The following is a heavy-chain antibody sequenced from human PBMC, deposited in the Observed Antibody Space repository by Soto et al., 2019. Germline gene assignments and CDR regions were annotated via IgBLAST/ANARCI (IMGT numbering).Heavy chain of an antibody. CDR3: VTDRLV. V-gene: IGHV3-15*01. D-gene: IGHD2-2*01. J-gene: IGHJ4*02. Sequence: EVQLVESGGGLVKPGGSLRLSCAASGFTFTNAWMNWVRQAPGTGLESIGRIKSKTDGGTTDYTAPVKGRFIISRDDSKNTLFLQMSSLQIEETAVYYCVTDRLVWGQGTLVTVFS. CDR1: GFTFTNAW. CDR2: IKSKTDGGTT.